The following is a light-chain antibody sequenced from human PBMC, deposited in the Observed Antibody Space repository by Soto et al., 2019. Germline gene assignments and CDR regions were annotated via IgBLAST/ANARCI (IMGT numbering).Light chain of an antibody. CDR1: QNLLYSSNNKNY. V-gene: IGKV4-1*01. Sequence: DIVMTQSPDSLAVSLGERATINCKSSQNLLYSSNNKNYLAWYQQKPGQPPKLLIYWASTRESGVPDRFSGSGSGTDFTLTISSLQAEDVAVYYCHQYHTTPYTFGQGTKLEIK. J-gene: IGKJ2*01. CDR3: HQYHTTPYT. CDR2: WAS.